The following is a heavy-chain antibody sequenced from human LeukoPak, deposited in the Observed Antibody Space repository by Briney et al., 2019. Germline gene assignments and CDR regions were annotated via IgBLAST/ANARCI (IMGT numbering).Heavy chain of an antibody. CDR2: ISGSGANT. D-gene: IGHD2-15*01. CDR3: AKSGLNRFDQ. CDR1: GFTFSSYG. Sequence: GGSLRLSCAASGFTFSSYGMTWVRQAPGKGLEWVSAISGSGANTYYADSVKGRFTISRDSSKNTLFLQMNSLRVEDTAVYYCAKSGLNRFDQWGQGTLVTVSS. V-gene: IGHV3-23*01. J-gene: IGHJ4*02.